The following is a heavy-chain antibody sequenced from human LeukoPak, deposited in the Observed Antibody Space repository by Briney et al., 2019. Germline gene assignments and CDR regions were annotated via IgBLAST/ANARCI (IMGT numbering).Heavy chain of an antibody. CDR3: AREGGFGYSYGYGGAFDY. D-gene: IGHD5-18*01. CDR1: GGTFSSYA. V-gene: IGHV1-69*05. Sequence: SVKVPCKASGGTFSSYAISWVRQAPGQGLEWMGGIIPIFGTANYAQKFQGRVTITTDESTSTAYMELSSLRSEDTAVYYCAREGGFGYSYGYGGAFDYWGQGTLVTVSS. J-gene: IGHJ4*02. CDR2: IIPIFGTA.